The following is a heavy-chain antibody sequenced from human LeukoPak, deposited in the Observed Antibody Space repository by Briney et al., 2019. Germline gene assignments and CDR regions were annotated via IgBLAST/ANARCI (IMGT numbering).Heavy chain of an antibody. CDR1: GFTLSSYA. J-gene: IGHJ4*02. CDR3: ANQYSGSYWDYFDY. Sequence: AGGSLRLSCAASGFTLSSYAMSWVSQAPGKGLEWVSGISGSGGSTKYADSVKGRFTISRDNSKNTLYLQMNSLRAEDTAVYYCANQYSGSYWDYFDYWGQGTLVTVSS. D-gene: IGHD1-26*01. V-gene: IGHV3-23*01. CDR2: ISGSGGST.